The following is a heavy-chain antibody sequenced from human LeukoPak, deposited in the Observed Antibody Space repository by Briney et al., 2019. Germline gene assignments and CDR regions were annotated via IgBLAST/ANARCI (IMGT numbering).Heavy chain of an antibody. J-gene: IGHJ4*02. Sequence: ASVKLSCKAFGYTFTGYWMHWVRQAPGQGPEWMGVISPSGGSTIYAQKFKGRVTMTTDTSTSTAYMELRSLRSDDTAVYYCARGDSLVKYYFDYWGQGTLVTVSS. CDR2: ISPSGGST. CDR1: GYTFTGYW. V-gene: IGHV1-46*01. D-gene: IGHD3-9*01. CDR3: ARGDSLVKYYFDY.